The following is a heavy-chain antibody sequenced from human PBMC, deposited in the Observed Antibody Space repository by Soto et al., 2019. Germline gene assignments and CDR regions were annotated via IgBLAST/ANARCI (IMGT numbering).Heavy chain of an antibody. CDR2: IYYSGNT. CDR1: GGSISSGGYY. CDR3: ARATYYYDSSGYSDRVLDY. D-gene: IGHD3-22*01. J-gene: IGHJ4*02. Sequence: QVQLQESGPGPVKPSQTLSLTCTVSGGSISSGGYYWSWIRQHPGKGLEWIGYIYYSGNTYYNPSLKSRVTISEDTSKNQFSLKLSSVTAADTAVYYCARATYYYDSSGYSDRVLDYWGQGTLVTVSS. V-gene: IGHV4-31*03.